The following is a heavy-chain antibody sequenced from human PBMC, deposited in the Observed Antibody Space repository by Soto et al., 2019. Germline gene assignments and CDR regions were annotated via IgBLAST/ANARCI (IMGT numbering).Heavy chain of an antibody. CDR2: ISSSSSYI. V-gene: IGHV3-21*01. J-gene: IGHJ3*02. Sequence: EVQLVESGGGLVKPGGSLRLSCAASGFTFSSYSMNWVRQAPGKGLEWVSSISSSSSYIYYADSVKGRFTISRDNAKNSLYLQMNSLRAEDTAVYYCARDAPTVVNGDAFDIWGQGTMVTVSS. CDR3: ARDAPTVVNGDAFDI. CDR1: GFTFSSYS. D-gene: IGHD4-17*01.